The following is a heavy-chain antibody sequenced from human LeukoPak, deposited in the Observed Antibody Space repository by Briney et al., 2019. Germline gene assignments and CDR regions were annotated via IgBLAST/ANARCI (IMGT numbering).Heavy chain of an antibody. CDR3: ARGISWSFDY. CDR1: GFIFRSYW. V-gene: IGHV3-7*04. Sequence: GSLRLSCAASGFIFRSYWMSWVRQAPGKGLEWVANIKQDGSEEYYVDSLKGRFTISRDNAKNSLYLQMDSLRVEDTAVYYCARGISWSFDYWGQGTLVTVSS. D-gene: IGHD6-13*01. CDR2: IKQDGSEE. J-gene: IGHJ4*02.